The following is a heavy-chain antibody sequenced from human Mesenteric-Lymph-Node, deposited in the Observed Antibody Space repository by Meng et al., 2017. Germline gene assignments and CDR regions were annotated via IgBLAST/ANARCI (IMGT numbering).Heavy chain of an antibody. J-gene: IGHJ4*02. D-gene: IGHD6-6*01. V-gene: IGHV3-23*01. Sequence: GESLKISCAASGFTFSSYAMSWVRQAPGKGLEWVSAISGSGGSTYYADSVKGRFTISRDNSKNTVFLQMSGLGAADTAVYFCTKSALYSSSSEIDYWGLGTLVTVSS. CDR2: ISGSGGST. CDR3: TKSALYSSSSEIDY. CDR1: GFTFSSYA.